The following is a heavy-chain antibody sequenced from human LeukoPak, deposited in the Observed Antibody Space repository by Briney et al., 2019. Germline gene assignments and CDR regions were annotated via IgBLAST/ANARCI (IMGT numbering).Heavy chain of an antibody. V-gene: IGHV3-11*04. CDR2: ISSSGSTI. CDR1: GFTFSDYY. J-gene: IGHJ6*03. D-gene: IGHD1-7*01. CDR3: AKAPSRHITGTTELMDV. Sequence: PGGSLRLSCAASGFTFSDYYMSWIRQAPGKGLEWVSYISSSGSTIYYADSVKGRFTISRDNAKNSLYLQMNSLRAEDTAVYYCAKAPSRHITGTTELMDVWGKGTTVTVSS.